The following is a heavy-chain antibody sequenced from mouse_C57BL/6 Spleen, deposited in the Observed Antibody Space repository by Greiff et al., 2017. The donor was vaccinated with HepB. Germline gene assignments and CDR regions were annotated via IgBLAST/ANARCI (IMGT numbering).Heavy chain of an antibody. Sequence: VQLQQPGAELVRPGSSVKLSCKASGYTFTSYWMHWVKQRPIQGLEWIGNIDPSDSETHYNQKFKDKATLTVDKSSSAAYMQLSSLTSEDSAVYYCARGRAIYYDYDGAMDYWGQGTSVTVSS. CDR1: GYTFTSYW. CDR2: IDPSDSET. V-gene: IGHV1-52*01. CDR3: ARGRAIYYDYDGAMDY. J-gene: IGHJ4*01. D-gene: IGHD2-4*01.